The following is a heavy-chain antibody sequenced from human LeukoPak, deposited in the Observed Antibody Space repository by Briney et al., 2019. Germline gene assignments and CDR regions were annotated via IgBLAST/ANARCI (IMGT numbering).Heavy chain of an antibody. Sequence: GGSLRLSCAASGFTFSSYEMNWVRQAPGKGLEWVSYISGSGSTIYYADSVKGRFTISRDNAKNSLYLQMNSLRAEDTAVYYCARVQGRYDAFDIWGQGTMVTVSS. CDR2: ISGSGSTI. CDR3: ARVQGRYDAFDI. V-gene: IGHV3-48*03. CDR1: GFTFSSYE. J-gene: IGHJ3*02.